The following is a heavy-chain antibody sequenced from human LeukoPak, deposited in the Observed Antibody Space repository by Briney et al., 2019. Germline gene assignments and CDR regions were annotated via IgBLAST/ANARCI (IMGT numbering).Heavy chain of an antibody. Sequence: SVKVSCKASGGTFSSYAISWVRQAPGQGLEWMGGIIPIFGTANYAQKFQGRVTITADESTSTAYMELSSLRSEDTAVYYCAGGRVEAAKTIDYWGQGTLVTVSS. V-gene: IGHV1-69*13. CDR2: IIPIFGTA. J-gene: IGHJ4*02. CDR3: AGGRVEAAKTIDY. CDR1: GGTFSSYA. D-gene: IGHD2-15*01.